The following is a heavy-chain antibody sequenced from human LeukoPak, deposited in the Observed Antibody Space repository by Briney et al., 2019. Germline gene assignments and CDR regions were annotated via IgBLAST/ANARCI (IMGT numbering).Heavy chain of an antibody. V-gene: IGHV4-34*01. CDR3: ASPYYDFWSGYYHAFDI. Sequence: PSETLSLTCAVYGGSFSGYYWSWIRQPPGKGLEWIGEINHSGSTNYNPSLKSRVTISVDTSKNQFSLKLSSVTAADTAVYYCASPYYDFWSGYYHAFDIWGQGTMVTVSS. CDR2: INHSGST. J-gene: IGHJ3*02. D-gene: IGHD3-3*01. CDR1: GGSFSGYY.